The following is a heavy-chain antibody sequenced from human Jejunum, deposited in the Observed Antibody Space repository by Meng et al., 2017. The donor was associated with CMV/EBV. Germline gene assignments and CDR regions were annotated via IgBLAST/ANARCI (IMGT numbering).Heavy chain of an antibody. Sequence: QVQLQQWGAGLLKPSETLSLTCGVYGGSFSNYYWSWIRQSPGKGLEWIGEIHPSGSTYYNPSLNSRVTMSVDTSKNQFSLKLSSVTAADTAVYYCARADKVRFDYWGQGTLVTVSS. CDR3: ARADKVRFDY. CDR2: IHPSGST. V-gene: IGHV4-34*01. CDR1: GGSFSNYY. J-gene: IGHJ4*02.